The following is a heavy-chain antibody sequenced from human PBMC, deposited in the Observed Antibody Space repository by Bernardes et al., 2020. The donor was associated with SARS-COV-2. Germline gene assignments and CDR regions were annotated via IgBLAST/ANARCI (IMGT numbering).Heavy chain of an antibody. CDR2: IYYSGST. Sequence: SETLSLTCTVSGGSISSYYWSWIRQPPGQGLEWIGYIYYSGSTNYNPSLKSRVTISVDTSKNQFSLKLSSVTAADTAVYYCARVGDSVYFDYWGQGTLVTVSS. D-gene: IGHD3-3*01. V-gene: IGHV4-59*01. CDR3: ARVGDSVYFDY. J-gene: IGHJ4*02. CDR1: GGSISSYY.